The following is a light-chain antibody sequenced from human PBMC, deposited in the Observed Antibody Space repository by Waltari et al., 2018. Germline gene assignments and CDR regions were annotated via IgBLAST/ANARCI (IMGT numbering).Light chain of an antibody. Sequence: DIQMTQSPSSLSASVGDRVTITCRASQSISSYLNWYQQKPGKAPKLLIYAASSLQSGVPSRFSGSGSGTDFTLTISSLQPDDSATYYCLQSNTYPLTFGGGTKVEIK. CDR3: LQSNTYPLT. V-gene: IGKV1-39*01. CDR2: AAS. CDR1: QSISSY. J-gene: IGKJ4*01.